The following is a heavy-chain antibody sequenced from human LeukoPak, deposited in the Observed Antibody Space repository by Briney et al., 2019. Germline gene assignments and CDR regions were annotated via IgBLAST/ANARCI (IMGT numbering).Heavy chain of an antibody. J-gene: IGHJ4*02. CDR3: ARDYRRWSEY. Sequence: GGSLRLSCAASGFTFSSYSMNWVRQAPGKGPEWVSSISSDSNYIYYADSVKGRFTISRDNAKNSLYLQMNSLRAEDTAVYYCARDYRRWSEYWGQGTLVTVSS. V-gene: IGHV3-21*01. CDR2: ISSDSNYI. CDR1: GFTFSSYS. D-gene: IGHD2-15*01.